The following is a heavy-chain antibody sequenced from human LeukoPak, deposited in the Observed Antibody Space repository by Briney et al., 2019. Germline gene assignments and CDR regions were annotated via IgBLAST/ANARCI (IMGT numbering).Heavy chain of an antibody. D-gene: IGHD2-21*02. Sequence: GGSLRLSCAASGFTVSSNYMSWVRQAPGKGLEWVSVIYSGGSTYYADSVKGRFTISRDNAKNSLYLQMNSLRAEDTAVYYCARDNIVVVTGYYGMDVWGQGTTVTVSS. J-gene: IGHJ6*02. CDR2: IYSGGST. CDR3: ARDNIVVVTGYYGMDV. CDR1: GFTVSSNY. V-gene: IGHV3-53*01.